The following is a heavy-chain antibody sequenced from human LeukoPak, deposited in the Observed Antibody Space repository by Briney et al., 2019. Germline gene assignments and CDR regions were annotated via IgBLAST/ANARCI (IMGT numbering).Heavy chain of an antibody. CDR2: IHHSGDT. CDR3: AKSYASSGLDH. J-gene: IGHJ4*02. V-gene: IGHV4-38-2*02. CDR1: GYSITSIYY. Sequence: SETLSLTCTVSGYSITSIYYWGWIWQPPGKGLEWIGSIHHSGDTAYNPSLKSRVTISVDTSKSQFSLKLSSVTAADTAVYYCAKSYASSGLDHWGQGTLVTVSS. D-gene: IGHD3-16*01.